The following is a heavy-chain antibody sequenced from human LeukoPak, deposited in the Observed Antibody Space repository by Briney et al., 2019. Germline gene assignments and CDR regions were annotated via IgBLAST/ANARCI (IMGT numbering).Heavy chain of an antibody. Sequence: SETLSLTCAVYGGSFSGYYWGWIRQPPGKGLEWIGEINHSGSTNYNPSLKSRVTISVDTSKNQFSLKLSSVTAADTAVYYCARGEEWELLATFDYWGQGTLVTVSS. D-gene: IGHD1-26*01. CDR3: ARGEEWELLATFDY. CDR2: INHSGST. CDR1: GGSFSGYY. V-gene: IGHV4-34*01. J-gene: IGHJ4*02.